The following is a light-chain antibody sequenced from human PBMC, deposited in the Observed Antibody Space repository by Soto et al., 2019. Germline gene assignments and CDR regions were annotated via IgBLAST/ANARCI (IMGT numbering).Light chain of an antibody. CDR1: QSISTN. Sequence: DIHMTHSPSSLSASVGDRVTMTCRASQSISTNLNWYHQKPGKAPDLLIYAASRLQSGVPSRFSGSGSGKDFSLTITGLQPEDFATYHCQQNNSIQITFGQRIRLEIX. J-gene: IGKJ5*01. CDR2: AAS. CDR3: QQNNSIQIT. V-gene: IGKV1-39*01.